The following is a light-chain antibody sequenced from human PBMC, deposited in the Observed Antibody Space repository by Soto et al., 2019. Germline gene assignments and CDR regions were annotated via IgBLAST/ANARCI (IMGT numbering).Light chain of an antibody. CDR3: QQYYSTPPYT. CDR2: WAS. V-gene: IGKV4-1*01. Sequence: DIVMTQSPDSLAVSLGERATINCRSSQSVLYSSNNENSLAWYQQKPGQPPKLLIYWASTRESGVPDRFSGSGSGTDFSLTISSLHAEDVAVYYCQQYYSTPPYTFGQGTKLEIK. CDR1: QSVLYSSNNENS. J-gene: IGKJ2*01.